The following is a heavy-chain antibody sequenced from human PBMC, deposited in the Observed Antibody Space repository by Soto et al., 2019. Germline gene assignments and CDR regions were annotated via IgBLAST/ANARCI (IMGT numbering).Heavy chain of an antibody. J-gene: IGHJ4*02. Sequence: GGSLRLSCAASGFTFSSYGMHWVRQAPGKGLEWVAVIWYDGSNKYYADSGKGRLTISRDNSKNTLYLQMNSLRAEDTAVYYCARDSGGVIVKFYFDYWGQGTLVTVSS. CDR1: GFTFSSYG. CDR3: ARDSGGVIVKFYFDY. CDR2: IWYDGSNK. V-gene: IGHV3-33*01. D-gene: IGHD3-16*02.